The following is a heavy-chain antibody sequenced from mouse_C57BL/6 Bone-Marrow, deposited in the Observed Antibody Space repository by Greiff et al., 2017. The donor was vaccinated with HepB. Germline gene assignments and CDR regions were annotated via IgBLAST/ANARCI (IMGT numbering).Heavy chain of an antibody. CDR2: IYPGDGDT. CDR1: GYPFSSSW. D-gene: IGHD2-4*01. CDR3: ARLGDYDGFAY. J-gene: IGHJ3*01. Sequence: QVQLQQSGPELVKPGASVKISCKASGYPFSSSWMNWVKQRPGKGLEWIGRIYPGDGDTNYNGKFKGKATLTADKSSSTAYMQLSSLTSEDSAVYYCARLGDYDGFAYCGQGTRVTVSA. V-gene: IGHV1-82*01.